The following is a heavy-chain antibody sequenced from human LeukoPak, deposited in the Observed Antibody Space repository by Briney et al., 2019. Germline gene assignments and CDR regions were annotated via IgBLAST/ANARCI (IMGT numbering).Heavy chain of an antibody. CDR1: GFTFDDYG. J-gene: IGHJ4*02. D-gene: IGHD3-22*01. CDR2: INWNGGST. CDR3: ARVVNEKINSGYYSDC. Sequence: TGGSLRLSCAASGFTFDDYGMSWVRQAPGKGLEWVSGINWNGGSTGYADSVKGRFTISRDNAKSSLYLQMNSLRAEDTAVYYCARVVNEKINSGYYSDCWGQGTLVTVSS. V-gene: IGHV3-20*04.